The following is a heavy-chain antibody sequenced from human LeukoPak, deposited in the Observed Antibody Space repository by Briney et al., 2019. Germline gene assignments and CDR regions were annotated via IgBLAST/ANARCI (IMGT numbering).Heavy chain of an antibody. Sequence: SETLSLTCAVYGGSFSGYYWSWIRQPPGKGLGWIGEINHSGSTNYNPSLKSRVTISVDTSKNQFSLKLSSVTAADTAVYYCARGRTYYYGSGSSWNQSAAPYYYGMDVWGKGTTVTVSS. D-gene: IGHD3-10*01. CDR3: ARGRTYYYGSGSSWNQSAAPYYYGMDV. CDR2: INHSGST. CDR1: GGSFSGYY. V-gene: IGHV4-34*01. J-gene: IGHJ6*04.